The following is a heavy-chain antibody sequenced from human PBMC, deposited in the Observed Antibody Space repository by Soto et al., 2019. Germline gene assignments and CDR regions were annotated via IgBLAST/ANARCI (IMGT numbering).Heavy chain of an antibody. CDR2: IYHSGST. J-gene: IGHJ4*02. V-gene: IGHV4-30-2*01. D-gene: IGHD3-22*01. Sequence: TSETLSLTCAVSGGSISSGGYSWSWIRQPPGKGLEWIGYIYHSGSTYYNPSLKSRVTISVDRSKNQFSLKLSSVTAADTAVYYCARGGWDYYDSSGYYPYYFDYWGQGTLDTVSS. CDR3: ARGGWDYYDSSGYYPYYFDY. CDR1: GGSISSGGYS.